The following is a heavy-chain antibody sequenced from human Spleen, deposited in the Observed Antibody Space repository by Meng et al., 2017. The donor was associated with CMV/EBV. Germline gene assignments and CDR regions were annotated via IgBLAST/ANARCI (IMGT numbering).Heavy chain of an antibody. J-gene: IGHJ6*02. CDR1: GFSFSGYE. CDR3: ATGGYRMDV. CDR2: ISTSGNTQ. Sequence: GGSLRLSCAVSGFSFSGYEMNWVRQSSGKGLEWLSYISTSGNTQYYADSVKGRFTISRDNAKNSLYLQMNSLRAEDTGLYYCATGGYRMDVWGLGTTVTVSS. V-gene: IGHV3-48*03.